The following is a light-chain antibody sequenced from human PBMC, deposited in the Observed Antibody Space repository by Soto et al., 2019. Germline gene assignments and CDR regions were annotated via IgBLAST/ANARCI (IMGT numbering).Light chain of an antibody. V-gene: IGKV1-6*01. J-gene: IGKJ3*01. CDR2: AAH. CDR3: LQHHNYPFT. CDR1: QGIRSD. Sequence: AIQMTQSPPSLSASVGDRVTITCRASQGIRSDLGWYQQKPGKAPKLLIYAAHILPCAVPSRFSGSGSGTDFTLTISSLQPEDFAIYYCLQHHNYPFTFGPGTKVDIK.